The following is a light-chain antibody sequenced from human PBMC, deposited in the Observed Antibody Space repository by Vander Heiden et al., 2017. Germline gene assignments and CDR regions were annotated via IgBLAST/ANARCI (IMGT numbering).Light chain of an antibody. CDR3: QQYYSSPWT. CDR2: WAS. Sequence: DIVMTQSPDPLAVSLGERATIHCKSSQSVLYSSNNQHYLLWYQQKPGQPPKLLIYWASTRESGVPDRFSGSGSGTDFTLTISSLQAEDVAVYYCQQYYSSPWTFGQGTKVEIK. J-gene: IGKJ1*01. CDR1: QSVLYSSNNQHY. V-gene: IGKV4-1*01.